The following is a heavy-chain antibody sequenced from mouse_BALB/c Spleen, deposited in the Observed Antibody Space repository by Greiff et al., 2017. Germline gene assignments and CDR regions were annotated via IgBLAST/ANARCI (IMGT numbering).Heavy chain of an antibody. CDR1: GYSITSDYA. D-gene: IGHD2-1*01. CDR2: ISYSGST. CDR3: ANYGNYVWFAY. V-gene: IGHV3-2*02. Sequence: EVQLVESGPGLVKPSQSLSLTCTVTGYSITSDYAWNWIRQFPGNKLEWMGYISYSGSTSYNPSLKSRISITRDTSKNQFFLQLNSVTTEDTATYYCANYGNYVWFAYWGQGTLVTVSA. J-gene: IGHJ3*01.